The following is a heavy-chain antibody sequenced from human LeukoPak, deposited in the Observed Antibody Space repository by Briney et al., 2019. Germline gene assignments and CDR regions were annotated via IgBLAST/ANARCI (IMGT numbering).Heavy chain of an antibody. CDR3: ARLPELPGFGDY. D-gene: IGHD3-10*01. V-gene: IGHV3-21*01. CDR2: ISSISTYK. CDR1: GFTFSSYS. Sequence: GGSLRLSCAASGFTFSSYSMTWVRQAPGKGLEWISSISSISTYKLYADSVKGRFTISRDDSENSLYLQMNSLRVEDTAVYYCARLPELPGFGDYWGQGTLVTVPS. J-gene: IGHJ4*02.